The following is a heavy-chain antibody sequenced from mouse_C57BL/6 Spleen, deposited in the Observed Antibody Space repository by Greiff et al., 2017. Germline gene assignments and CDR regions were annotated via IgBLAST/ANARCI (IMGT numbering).Heavy chain of an antibody. Sequence: QVQLQQPGAELVKPGASVKLSCKASGYTFTSYWMHWVKQRPGQGLEWIGQIHPSSGSTNYNEKFKGKATLTVAKSSSTAYMQLSSLTSEDSAVYYCARCPYSNYRYYDLDGWGKRPTVT. D-gene: IGHD2-5*01. V-gene: IGHV1-64*01. CDR3: ARCPYSNYRYYDLDG. CDR2: IHPSSGST. CDR1: GYTFTSYW. J-gene: IGHJ4*01.